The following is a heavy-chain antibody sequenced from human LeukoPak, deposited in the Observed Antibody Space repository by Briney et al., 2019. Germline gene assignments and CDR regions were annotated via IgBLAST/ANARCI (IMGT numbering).Heavy chain of an antibody. CDR3: ARDCDTNSRYSWFDP. D-gene: IGHD6-13*01. Sequence: PGGSLRLSCAASGFTFSSYAMSWVRQAPGKGLEWVAVIWSDGIKTYYGDSVKGRFTISRDTSRDTVYLQMNSLRAEDTAVYYCARDCDTNSRYSWFDPWGQGTLVTVSS. CDR2: IWSDGIKT. CDR1: GFTFSSYA. J-gene: IGHJ5*02. V-gene: IGHV3-33*01.